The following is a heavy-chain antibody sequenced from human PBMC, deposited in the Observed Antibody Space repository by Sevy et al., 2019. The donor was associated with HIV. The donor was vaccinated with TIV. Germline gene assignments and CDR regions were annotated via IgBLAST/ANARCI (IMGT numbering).Heavy chain of an antibody. CDR1: GFTFSSYA. V-gene: IGHV3-23*01. Sequence: GGSLRLSCAASGFTFSSYAMSWFRQAPGKGLEWVSTIRDSGESTYNADSVKGWFTISRDNSKNTLYLQMNSLRADDTAVYYCATGGDFWSGYSNDAFDIWGQGTMVTVSS. CDR3: ATGGDFWSGYSNDAFDI. J-gene: IGHJ3*02. CDR2: IRDSGEST. D-gene: IGHD3-3*01.